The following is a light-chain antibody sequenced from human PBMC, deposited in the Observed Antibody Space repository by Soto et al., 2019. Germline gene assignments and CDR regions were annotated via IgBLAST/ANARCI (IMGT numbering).Light chain of an antibody. Sequence: EIVLPKSLATMSLSPGASSTLSCRASQGVSSYLAWYQQKPGQAPRLLIYDASNRATGIPARFSGSGSGTDFTLTIRSLEPEDLAVYYCQKYGSSPPWTVGNGNKVGIK. J-gene: IGKJ1*01. CDR3: QKYGSSPPWT. CDR2: DAS. CDR1: QGVSSY. V-gene: IGKV3-11*01.